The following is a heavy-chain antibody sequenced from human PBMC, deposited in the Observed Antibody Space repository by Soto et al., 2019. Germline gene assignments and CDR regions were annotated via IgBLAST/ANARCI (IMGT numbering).Heavy chain of an antibody. CDR1: GFTVSSTY. J-gene: IGHJ4*02. Sequence: GGLRLSCAASGFTVSSTYMSWVREAPGKGLEWVSVIYSGGSTYYADSVKGRFTISRDNSKNTLYLQMNSLRAEDTAVYYCARAAEDTAMVNPHHCDCWGQGTRVTVSS. D-gene: IGHD5-18*01. CDR2: IYSGGST. V-gene: IGHV3-53*01. CDR3: ARAAEDTAMVNPHHCDC.